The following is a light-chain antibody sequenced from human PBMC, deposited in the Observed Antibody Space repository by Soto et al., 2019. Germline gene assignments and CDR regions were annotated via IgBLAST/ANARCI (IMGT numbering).Light chain of an antibody. J-gene: IGLJ2*01. CDR1: SSSIGSNY. CDR2: RDN. V-gene: IGLV1-47*01. CDR3: AAWDDSLTGVI. Sequence: QSVLTQPPSASGTPGQRVTISCSGSSSSIGSNYVYWYRQFPGTAPKLLIHRDNQRPSGVPDRFAGSKSGSSASLAISRLRSEDEADYYCAAWDDSLTGVIFGGGTKLTVL.